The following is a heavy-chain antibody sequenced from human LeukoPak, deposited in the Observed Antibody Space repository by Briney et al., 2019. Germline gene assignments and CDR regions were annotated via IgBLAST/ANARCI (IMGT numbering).Heavy chain of an antibody. D-gene: IGHD5-12*01. V-gene: IGHV3-23*01. Sequence: AGGSLRLSCAASGFTFSSYAMSWVRQAPGTGLEWVSAISGSGGSTYYADSVKGRFTISRDNSKNTLYLQMNSLRAEDTAVYYCANRFYSGYVIDYWGQGTLVTVSS. J-gene: IGHJ4*02. CDR1: GFTFSSYA. CDR2: ISGSGGST. CDR3: ANRFYSGYVIDY.